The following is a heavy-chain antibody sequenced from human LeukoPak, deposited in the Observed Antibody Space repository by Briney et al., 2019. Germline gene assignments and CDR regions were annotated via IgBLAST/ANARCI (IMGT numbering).Heavy chain of an antibody. V-gene: IGHV1-18*01. J-gene: IGHJ3*02. CDR2: ISAYNGNT. Sequence: GASVKVSCKASGYTFTSYGISWVRQAPGQGLEWMGWISAYNGNTNYAQKLQGRVTMTTDTSTSTAYMELRSLRSEDTAVYYCARLSGSDKGPAFDIWGQGTMVTVSS. D-gene: IGHD3-10*01. CDR3: ARLSGSDKGPAFDI. CDR1: GYTFTSYG.